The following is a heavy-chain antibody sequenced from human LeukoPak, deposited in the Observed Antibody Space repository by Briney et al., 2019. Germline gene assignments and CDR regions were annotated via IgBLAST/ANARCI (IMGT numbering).Heavy chain of an antibody. Sequence: GGSLRLSCAASGFTFSSYVINWVRQAPGKGLEWVSAISGSGGSTYYADSVKGRFTISRDNSKNTLYLQMNSLRAEDTAVYYCAKGKYSGSYYYDYWGQGTLVTVSS. CDR1: GFTFSSYV. J-gene: IGHJ4*02. V-gene: IGHV3-23*01. CDR3: AKGKYSGSYYYDY. D-gene: IGHD1-26*01. CDR2: ISGSGGST.